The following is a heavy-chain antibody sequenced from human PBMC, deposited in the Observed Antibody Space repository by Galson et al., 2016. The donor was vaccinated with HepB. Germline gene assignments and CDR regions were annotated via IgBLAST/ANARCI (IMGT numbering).Heavy chain of an antibody. CDR1: GGSVSSAGYH. V-gene: IGHV4-61*08. Sequence: ETLSLTCTVSGGSVSSAGYHWSWIRQPPGKGLEWIGYIYYSGNTNYNPSLKSRVTISLDTSKNQFSLKLNSVTAADTAVYYCASYYLTFDFWGQGTLVTVSS. D-gene: IGHD3-10*01. CDR2: IYYSGNT. J-gene: IGHJ4*02. CDR3: ASYYLTFDF.